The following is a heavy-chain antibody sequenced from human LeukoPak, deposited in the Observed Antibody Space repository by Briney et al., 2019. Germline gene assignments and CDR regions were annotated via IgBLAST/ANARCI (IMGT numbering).Heavy chain of an antibody. J-gene: IGHJ4*02. V-gene: IGHV4-61*02. CDR1: SGSISSGDYY. CDR2: IYTSGST. D-gene: IGHD6-19*01. Sequence: SQTLSLTCTVSSGSISSGDYYWSWIRQPAGKGLEWIGRIYTSGSTNYNPSLKSRVTMSVDTSKNQFSLKLSSVTAADTAVYYCASVSGYSSGWDDYWGQGTLVTVSS. CDR3: ASVSGYSSGWDDY.